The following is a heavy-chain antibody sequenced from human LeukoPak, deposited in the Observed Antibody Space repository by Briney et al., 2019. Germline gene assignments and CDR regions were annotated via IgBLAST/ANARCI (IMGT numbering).Heavy chain of an antibody. CDR2: IYYSGST. D-gene: IGHD1-26*01. V-gene: IGHV4-61*01. J-gene: IGHJ6*02. CDR3: ARSGSYYYYYYYYGMDV. CDR1: GGSVNSGNYY. Sequence: SETLSLTCTVSGGSVNSGNYYWSWIRQPPGKGLEWIGYIYYSGSTNYNPSLKSRVTISVDTSKNQYSLKLSSVTAADTAVYYCARSGSYYYYYYYYGMDVWGQGTTVTVSS.